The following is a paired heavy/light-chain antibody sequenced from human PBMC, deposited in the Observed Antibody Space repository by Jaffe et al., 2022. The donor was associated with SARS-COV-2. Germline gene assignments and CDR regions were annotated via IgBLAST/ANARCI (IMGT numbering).Heavy chain of an antibody. CDR1: GGTFSSYA. J-gene: IGHJ6*02. D-gene: IGHD6-6*01. V-gene: IGHV1-69*01. CDR2: IIPIFGTA. CDR3: ARDGDSSSSREPNILYGMDV. Sequence: QVQLVQSGAEVKKPGSSVKVSCKASGGTFSSYAISWVRQAPGQGLEWMGGIIPIFGTANYAQKFQGRVTITADESTSTAYMELSSLRSEDTAVYYCARDGDSSSSREPNILYGMDVWGQGTTVTVSS.
Light chain of an antibody. CDR3: QQYYSTLSIT. CDR1: QSVLYSSNNKNY. CDR2: WAS. V-gene: IGKV4-1*01. Sequence: DIVMTQSPDSLAVSLGERATINCKSSQSVLYSSNNKNYLAWYQQKPGQPPKLLIYWASTRESGVPDRFSGSGSGTDFTLTISSLQAEDVAVYYCQQYYSTLSITFGQGTRLEIK. J-gene: IGKJ5*01.